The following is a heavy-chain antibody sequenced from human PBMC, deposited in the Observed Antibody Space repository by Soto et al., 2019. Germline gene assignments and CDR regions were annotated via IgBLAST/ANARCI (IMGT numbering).Heavy chain of an antibody. CDR3: ARDGVGTFDY. D-gene: IGHD3-3*01. CDR2: INQDGSEK. J-gene: IGHJ4*02. Sequence: GGSLRLSCAASGFTFSIYWMSWVRQAPGKRLEWVANINQDGSEKNHLDSVKGRFTISRDNAKNSLHLQMNSLRGEDTAVYYCARDGVGTFDYWGQGTLVTVSS. CDR1: GFTFSIYW. V-gene: IGHV3-7*01.